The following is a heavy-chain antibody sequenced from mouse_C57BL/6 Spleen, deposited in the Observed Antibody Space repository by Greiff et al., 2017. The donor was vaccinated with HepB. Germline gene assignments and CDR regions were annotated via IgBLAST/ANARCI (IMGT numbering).Heavy chain of an antibody. Sequence: VQLQQSGPELVKPGASVKISCKASGYTFTDYYMNWVKQSHGKSLEWIGDINPNNGGTSYNQKFKGKATLTVDKSSSTAYMELRSLTSEDSAVYYCASSTGTGAHWYFDVWGTGTTVTVSS. D-gene: IGHD4-1*02. CDR1: GYTFTDYY. CDR3: ASSTGTGAHWYFDV. CDR2: INPNNGGT. V-gene: IGHV1-26*01. J-gene: IGHJ1*03.